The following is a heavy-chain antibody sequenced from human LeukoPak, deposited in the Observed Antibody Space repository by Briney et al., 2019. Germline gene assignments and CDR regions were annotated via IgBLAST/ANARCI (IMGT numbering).Heavy chain of an antibody. D-gene: IGHD5-18*01. V-gene: IGHV1-69-2*01. CDR1: GYTFTDYY. CDR3: TTLGTTMVTSDFLY. CDR2: VDPEDGET. J-gene: IGHJ4*02. Sequence: GASVKVSCKASGYTFTDYYIHWVQQAPGKGLEWMGRVDPEDGETIYSERFQGRITITADTSTDTAYMDLRSLKSEDTALYYCTTLGTTMVTSDFLYWGQGTLVTVSS.